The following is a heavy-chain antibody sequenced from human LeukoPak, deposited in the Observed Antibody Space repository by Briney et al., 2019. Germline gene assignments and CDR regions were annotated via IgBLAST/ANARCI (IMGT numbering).Heavy chain of an antibody. CDR3: ARGVAASVGWFDP. CDR1: GGSVSSGSYS. Sequence: SETLSLTCTVSGGSVSSGSYSWSWIRQPPGKGLEWIGYIYYSGSTNYNPSLESRVTISVDTSKNQFSLKLRFVTAADTAVYYCARGVAASVGWFDPWGQGTLVTVSS. V-gene: IGHV4-61*01. D-gene: IGHD6-25*01. CDR2: IYYSGST. J-gene: IGHJ5*01.